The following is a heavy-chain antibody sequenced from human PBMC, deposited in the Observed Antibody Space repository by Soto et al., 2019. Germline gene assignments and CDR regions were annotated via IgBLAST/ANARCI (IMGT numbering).Heavy chain of an antibody. D-gene: IGHD3-10*01. CDR3: ARHGPPSAFMVRGVPSFDY. CDR2: IYYSGST. CDR1: RDTMSSYD. V-gene: IGHV4-59*08. Sequence: PSYTLALTCALSRDTMSSYDGGGTRQPPGKGLEWIGYIYYSGSTNYNPSLKSRVTISVDTSKNQFSLKLSSVTAADTAVYYCARHGPPSAFMVRGVPSFDYWGQGTLVTVSS. J-gene: IGHJ4*02.